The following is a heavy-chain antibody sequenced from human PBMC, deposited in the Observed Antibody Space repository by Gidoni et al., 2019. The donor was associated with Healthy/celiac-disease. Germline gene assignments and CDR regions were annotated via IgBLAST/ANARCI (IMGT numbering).Heavy chain of an antibody. D-gene: IGHD6-13*01. V-gene: IGHV3-21*01. CDR2: ISSSSSYR. CDR3: AREGAAAGTGDY. Sequence: EVQLVESGGGLVKPGGSLRLSCAASGFTFSSYSMNGVRQAPGKGLEGVSSISSSSSYRYYADSVKGRFTISRDNAKNSLYLQMNSLRAEDTAVYYCAREGAAAGTGDYWGQGTLVTVSS. J-gene: IGHJ4*02. CDR1: GFTFSSYS.